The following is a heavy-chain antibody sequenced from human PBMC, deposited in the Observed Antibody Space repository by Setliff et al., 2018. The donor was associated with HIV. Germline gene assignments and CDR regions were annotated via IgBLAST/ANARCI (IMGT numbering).Heavy chain of an antibody. CDR2: VNYRGTT. CDR3: SRTTVVAVPAANYYFDP. Sequence: LSLTRTVSGGSISRGGFYWSWIRHHPGKGLEWIGYVNYRGTTYYNPSLKSRAAILVDTSTNQFSLNVRSVTVADTAVYYCSRTTVVAVPAANYYFDPWGQGTLVTVSS. D-gene: IGHD2-2*01. V-gene: IGHV4-31*03. CDR1: GGSISRGGFY. J-gene: IGHJ4*02.